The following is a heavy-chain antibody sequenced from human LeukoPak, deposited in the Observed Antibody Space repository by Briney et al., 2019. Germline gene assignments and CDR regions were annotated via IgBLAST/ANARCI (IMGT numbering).Heavy chain of an antibody. V-gene: IGHV4-4*07. CDR1: GGSISSYY. D-gene: IGHD3-22*01. J-gene: IGHJ4*02. Sequence: PSETLSLTCTVSGGSISSYYWSWIRQPAGKGLEWIGRIYTSGSTNYYPSPKSRVTMSVDTSKNQFSLKLSSVTAADTAVYYCARQNSWDYDSSLKNWGQGTLVTVSS. CDR2: IYTSGST. CDR3: ARQNSWDYDSSLKN.